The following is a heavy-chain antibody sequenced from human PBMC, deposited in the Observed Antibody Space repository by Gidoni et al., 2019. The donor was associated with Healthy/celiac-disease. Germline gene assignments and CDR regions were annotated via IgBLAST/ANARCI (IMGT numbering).Heavy chain of an antibody. J-gene: IGHJ4*02. V-gene: IGHV1-69*01. Sequence: QVQLVQSGAEVKKPGSSVKVSCKASGGTFSSYAISWVRQAPGQGLEWMGGIIPIFGTANYAQKFQGRVTITADESTSTAYMELSSLRSEDTAVYYCARSPKSFYDFWSGYYLLFDYWGQGTLVTVSS. CDR2: IIPIFGTA. CDR3: ARSPKSFYDFWSGYYLLFDY. D-gene: IGHD3-3*01. CDR1: GGTFSSYA.